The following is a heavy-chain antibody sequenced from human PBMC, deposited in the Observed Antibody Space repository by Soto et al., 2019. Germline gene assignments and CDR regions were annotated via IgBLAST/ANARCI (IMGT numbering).Heavy chain of an antibody. D-gene: IGHD3-22*01. Sequence: PSETLSLTCTVSGGSISSYYWSWIRQPPGKGLEWIGYIYYSGSTNYNPSLKSRVTISVDTSKNQFSLKLSSVTAADTAVYYCARERYYYDSSGSRYFDYWGQGTLVTVSS. CDR3: ARERYYYDSSGSRYFDY. CDR2: IYYSGST. J-gene: IGHJ4*02. CDR1: GGSISSYY. V-gene: IGHV4-59*01.